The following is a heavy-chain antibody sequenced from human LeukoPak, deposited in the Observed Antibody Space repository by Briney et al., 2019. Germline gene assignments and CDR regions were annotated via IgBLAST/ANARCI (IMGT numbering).Heavy chain of an antibody. CDR2: IYYSGST. Sequence: SETLSLTCTVSGGSISSYYWSWIRQPPGKGLEWIGYIYYSGSTNYNPSLKSRVTISADTSKNQFSLKLSSVTAADTAVYYCARGGKGSDGFDYWGQGTLVTVSS. D-gene: IGHD3-10*01. CDR3: ARGGKGSDGFDY. J-gene: IGHJ4*02. CDR1: GGSISSYY. V-gene: IGHV4-59*01.